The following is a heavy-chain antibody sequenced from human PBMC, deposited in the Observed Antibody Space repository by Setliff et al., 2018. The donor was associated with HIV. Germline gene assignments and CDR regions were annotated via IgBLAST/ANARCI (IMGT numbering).Heavy chain of an antibody. V-gene: IGHV1-2*02. CDR1: GYSFTSYL. Sequence: ASVKVSCKASGYSFTSYLIHWVRQAPGQGLEWMGWINPNSGGTNYAQNFQGRVTMTRDTSINTAYMELSRLRSDDTAVYYCARDDHGDPFDYWGQGTLVTVSS. D-gene: IGHD4-17*01. J-gene: IGHJ4*02. CDR2: INPNSGGT. CDR3: ARDDHGDPFDY.